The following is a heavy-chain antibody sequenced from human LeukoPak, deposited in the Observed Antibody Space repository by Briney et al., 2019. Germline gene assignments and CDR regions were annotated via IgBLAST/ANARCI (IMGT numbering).Heavy chain of an antibody. CDR2: FDPEDGET. Sequence: ASVKVSCKVSGYTLTKLSMHWVRQAPGKGLEWMGGFDPEDGETIYAQKFQGRVTMTEDTSTDTAYMELSSLRSEDTAVYYCATVGKFRQLARVDYWGQGTLATVSS. CDR1: GYTLTKLS. CDR3: ATVGKFRQLARVDY. J-gene: IGHJ4*02. D-gene: IGHD6-13*01. V-gene: IGHV1-24*01.